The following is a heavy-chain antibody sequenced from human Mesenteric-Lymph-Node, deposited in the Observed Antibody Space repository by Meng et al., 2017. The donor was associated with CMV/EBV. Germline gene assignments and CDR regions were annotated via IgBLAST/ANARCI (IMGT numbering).Heavy chain of an antibody. Sequence: GGSLRLSCKGSGYSFSSYWIAWVRQMPGKGLEWMGIIYPGDSDTRYSPSFQGQVTISADKSISTAYLQWSSLRASDTAMYYCAINFGVAGYYYGMDVWGQGTTVTVSS. D-gene: IGHD3-10*01. V-gene: IGHV5-51*01. CDR2: IYPGDSDT. CDR1: GYSFSSYW. CDR3: AINFGVAGYYYGMDV. J-gene: IGHJ6*02.